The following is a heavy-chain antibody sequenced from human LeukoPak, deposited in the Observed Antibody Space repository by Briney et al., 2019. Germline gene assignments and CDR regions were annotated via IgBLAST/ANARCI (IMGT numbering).Heavy chain of an antibody. J-gene: IGHJ4*02. CDR2: TYYTSKWNN. V-gene: IGHV6-1*01. CDR3: ARGTMARGMDY. Sequence: SQTLSLTCAISGDSVSSNTAIWNWIRQSPSRGLEWLGRTYYTSKWNNDYAVSVKSRININPDTSKNQFSLQLNSLTPEDTAVYYCARGTMARGMDYWGQGTLVTVSS. D-gene: IGHD2-8*01. CDR1: GDSVSSNTAI.